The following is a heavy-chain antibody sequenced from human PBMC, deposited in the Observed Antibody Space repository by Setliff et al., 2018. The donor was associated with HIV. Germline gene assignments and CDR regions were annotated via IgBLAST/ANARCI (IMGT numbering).Heavy chain of an antibody. J-gene: IGHJ6*03. CDR1: GGSISSYY. CDR2: IFYSGST. CDR3: ARVSPLTHYYYMDM. Sequence: PSETLSLTCTVSGGSISSYYWSWIRQPPGKGLEWIGYIFYSGSTNYNPSLKSRVTMSVDTSKNQFYLHLSSVTAADTAVYYCARVSPLTHYYYMDMWGKGTTVTVSS. D-gene: IGHD7-27*01. V-gene: IGHV4-59*08.